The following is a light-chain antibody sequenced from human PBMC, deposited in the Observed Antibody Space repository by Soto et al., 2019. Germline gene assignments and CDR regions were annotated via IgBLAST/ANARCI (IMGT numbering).Light chain of an antibody. Sequence: SYELTQPSSVSVSPGQTARITCSGDVLAKKYARWFQQKPGQAPVLVIYKDSERPSGIPERFSGASSGTTGTLTISGAQVEDGADYYCYSAADNNFWVFGGGTKLTVL. CDR1: VLAKKY. CDR2: KDS. CDR3: YSAADNNFWV. V-gene: IGLV3-27*01. J-gene: IGLJ3*02.